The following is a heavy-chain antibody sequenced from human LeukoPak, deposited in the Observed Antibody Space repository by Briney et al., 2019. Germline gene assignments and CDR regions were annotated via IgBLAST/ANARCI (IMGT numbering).Heavy chain of an antibody. D-gene: IGHD7-27*01. CDR1: GDTVSSNTAA. CDR3: ARDRLGMGY. J-gene: IGHJ4*02. CDR2: THYRSTWLN. Sequence: SQTLSLTCAISGDTVSSNTAAYNWLRLSPSRGLEWLGRTHYRSTWLNDYAPSVRGRITVSPDTSKIQFSLQLNSVTPEDTAVYYCARDRLGMGYWGQGTPVTVSS. V-gene: IGHV6-1*01.